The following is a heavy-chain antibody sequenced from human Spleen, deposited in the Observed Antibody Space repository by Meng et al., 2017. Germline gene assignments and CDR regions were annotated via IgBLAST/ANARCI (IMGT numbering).Heavy chain of an antibody. D-gene: IGHD3-22*01. V-gene: IGHV4-61*01. CDR1: GGSISSGSYY. Sequence: SETLSLTCTVSGGSISSGSYYWSWIRQPPGKGLEWIGYIYYSGSTNYNPSLKSRVTISVDTSKNQFSLKLSSVTAADTAVYYCARLDQDSSGYYYVNYFDYWGQGTLVTVSS. CDR2: IYYSGST. J-gene: IGHJ4*02. CDR3: ARLDQDSSGYYYVNYFDY.